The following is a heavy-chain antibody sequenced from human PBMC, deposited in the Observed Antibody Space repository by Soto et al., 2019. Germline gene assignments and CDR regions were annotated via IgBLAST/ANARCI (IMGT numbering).Heavy chain of an antibody. CDR1: GGSISSYY. Sequence: SETLSLTCTVSGGSISSYYWGWIRQPPGKGLEWIGSIYYSGSTYYNPSLKSRVTISVDTSKNQFSLKLRSVTAADTAVYYCARHSYYYGSTYGCWLDPWGQGTLVTVSS. V-gene: IGHV4-39*01. J-gene: IGHJ5*02. CDR2: IYYSGST. CDR3: ARHSYYYGSTYGCWLDP. D-gene: IGHD3-10*01.